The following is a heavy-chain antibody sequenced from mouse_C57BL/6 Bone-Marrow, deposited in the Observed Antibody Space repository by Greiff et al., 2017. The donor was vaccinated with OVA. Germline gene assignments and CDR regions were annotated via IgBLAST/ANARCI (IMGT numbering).Heavy chain of an antibody. CDR2: IYPRSGNT. Sequence: VKLMESGAELARPGASVKLSCKASGYTFTSYGISWVKQRTGQGLEWIGEIYPRSGNTYYNGKFKGKATLTADKSSSTAYMQLSSLTSEDSAVYFCARGWDPYWYFDVWGTGTTVTVSS. CDR3: ARGWDPYWYFDV. V-gene: IGHV1-81*01. CDR1: GYTFTSYG. D-gene: IGHD4-1*01. J-gene: IGHJ1*03.